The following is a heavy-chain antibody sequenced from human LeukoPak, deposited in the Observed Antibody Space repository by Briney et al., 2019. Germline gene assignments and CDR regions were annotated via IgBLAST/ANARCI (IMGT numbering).Heavy chain of an antibody. CDR1: GFTVSSSY. V-gene: IGHV3-53*01. D-gene: IGHD2-15*01. CDR2: IYSGGRT. J-gene: IGHJ1*01. Sequence: GGSLRLSCAASGFTVSSSYMSWVRQAPGKGLEWVSLIYSGGRTEYTDSVKGRFTIYTDNSKNTLYLQMNSLRAEDTAVYYCARVGCSGGSCYTQYFHHWGQGTLGTVSP. CDR3: ARVGCSGGSCYTQYFHH.